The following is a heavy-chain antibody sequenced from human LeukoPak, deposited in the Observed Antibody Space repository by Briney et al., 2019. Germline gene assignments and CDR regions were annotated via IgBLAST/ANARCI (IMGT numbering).Heavy chain of an antibody. D-gene: IGHD2-15*01. CDR2: INHSGST. J-gene: IGHJ6*02. CDR1: GGSFSGYY. Sequence: NPSETLSLTCAVYGGSFSGYYWSWIRQPPGKGLEWIGEINHSGSTNYNPSLKSRVTISVDTSKNQFSLKLSSVAAADTAVYYCARSGYCSGGSCYDVVTAGYYYGMDVWGQGTTVTVSS. V-gene: IGHV4-34*01. CDR3: ARSGYCSGGSCYDVVTAGYYYGMDV.